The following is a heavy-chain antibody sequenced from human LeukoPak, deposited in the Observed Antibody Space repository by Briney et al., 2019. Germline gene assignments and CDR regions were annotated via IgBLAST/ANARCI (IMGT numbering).Heavy chain of an antibody. V-gene: IGHV3-53*01. Sequence: GGSLRLSCAASGFTVSSNYMSWVRQAPGKGLEWGSVIYSGSSTYYADSVKGRFTISRDNSKNTLYLQMNSLRAEDTAVYYCASGYGYASFDYWGQGTLVTVSS. D-gene: IGHD5-18*01. CDR2: IYSGSST. J-gene: IGHJ4*02. CDR3: ASGYGYASFDY. CDR1: GFTVSSNY.